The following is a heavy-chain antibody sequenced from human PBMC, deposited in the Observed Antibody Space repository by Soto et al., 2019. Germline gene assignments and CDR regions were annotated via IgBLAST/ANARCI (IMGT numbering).Heavy chain of an antibody. Sequence: SETLSLTCAVSGGSISTSNWWSWVRQPPGKGLEWIGEVYRTGSTYYNPSLKSRVTISVDTSKNQFSLKLTSVTAADTAVYYCARVGSYADVWGQGTTVTVSS. CDR2: VYRTGST. J-gene: IGHJ6*02. CDR1: GGSISTSNW. D-gene: IGHD2-8*01. CDR3: ARVGSYADV. V-gene: IGHV4-4*02.